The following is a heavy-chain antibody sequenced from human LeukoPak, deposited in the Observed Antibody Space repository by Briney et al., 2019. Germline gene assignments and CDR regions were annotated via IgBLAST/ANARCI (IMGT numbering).Heavy chain of an antibody. CDR3: ARDLMVRGETGAFDI. V-gene: IGHV3-30*04. CDR1: GFTFSSYA. Sequence: PGGSLRLSCAASGFTFSSYAMHWVRQAPGKGLEWVAVISYDGSNKYYADSVKGRFTISRDNSKNTLYLQMNSLRAEDTAVYYCARDLMVRGETGAFDIWGQGTMVTVSS. D-gene: IGHD3-10*01. CDR2: ISYDGSNK. J-gene: IGHJ3*02.